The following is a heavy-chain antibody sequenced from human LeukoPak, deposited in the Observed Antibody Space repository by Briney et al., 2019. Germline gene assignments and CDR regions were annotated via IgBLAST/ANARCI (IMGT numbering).Heavy chain of an antibody. Sequence: SETLSLTCAVYGGSFSAYYWSWLRQPPGKGLEWIGEINHSGSTNYNASLKSRVTISEDTSKNQFSLKLSSVTAADTAMYYCATGSTVTTLWYWGQGTLVTVSS. V-gene: IGHV4-34*01. D-gene: IGHD4-17*01. CDR1: GGSFSAYY. CDR2: INHSGST. J-gene: IGHJ4*02. CDR3: ATGSTVTTLWY.